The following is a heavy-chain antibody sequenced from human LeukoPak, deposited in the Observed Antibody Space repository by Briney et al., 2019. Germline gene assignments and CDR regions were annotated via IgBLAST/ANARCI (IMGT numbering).Heavy chain of an antibody. V-gene: IGHV3-53*01. CDR2: IYSGGST. D-gene: IGHD5-18*01. CDR3: AASTKHTAMVDY. J-gene: IGHJ4*02. Sequence: GGSLRLSCAASGFTVSSNYMSWVRQAPGKGLEWVSVIYSGGSTYYADSVKGRFTISRDNAKNSLHLQMNSLRAEDTAVYYYAASTKHTAMVDYWGQGTLVTVSS. CDR1: GFTVSSNY.